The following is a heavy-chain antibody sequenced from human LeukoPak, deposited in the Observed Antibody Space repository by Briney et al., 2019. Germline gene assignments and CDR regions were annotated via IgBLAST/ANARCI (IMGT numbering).Heavy chain of an antibody. CDR1: GGSISSYY. CDR3: ARGDYDFWSGYYPFDY. Sequence: SETLSLTCTVSGGSISSYYWSWIRQPPGKGLEWIGYIYYSGSTNYNPSLKSRVTISVDTSKNRFSLKLNSVTAADTAAYYCARGDYDFWSGYYPFDYWGQGTLVTVSS. J-gene: IGHJ4*02. V-gene: IGHV4-59*01. D-gene: IGHD3-3*01. CDR2: IYYSGST.